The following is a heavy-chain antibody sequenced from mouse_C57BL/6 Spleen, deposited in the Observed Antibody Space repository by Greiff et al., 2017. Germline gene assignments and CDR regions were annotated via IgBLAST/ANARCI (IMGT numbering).Heavy chain of an antibody. D-gene: IGHD2-5*01. Sequence: QVQLQQPGAELVKPGASVKLSCKASGYTFTGYWITWVKQRPGQGLEWIGDIYPGSGSTNYNEKFKSKATLTVDTSASTAYMQLSSLTSEDSAVYDCARGSNYVLDYWGQGTTLTVSS. CDR3: ARGSNYVLDY. J-gene: IGHJ2*01. V-gene: IGHV1-55*01. CDR1: GYTFTGYW. CDR2: IYPGSGST.